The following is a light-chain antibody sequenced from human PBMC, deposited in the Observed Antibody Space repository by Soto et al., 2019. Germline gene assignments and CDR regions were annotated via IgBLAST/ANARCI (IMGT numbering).Light chain of an antibody. CDR2: TAS. V-gene: IGKV1-39*01. CDR3: QQSYTSPVT. CDR1: QSISRN. J-gene: IGKJ4*01. Sequence: IQMTQSPSSLSASVGDRVTITCRASQSISRNLNWYQQKPGKAPELLIYTASNLQSGVPSRFSGSGSGTEFNLTITSLQPEDFATYYCQQSYTSPVTFGGGTKVDIK.